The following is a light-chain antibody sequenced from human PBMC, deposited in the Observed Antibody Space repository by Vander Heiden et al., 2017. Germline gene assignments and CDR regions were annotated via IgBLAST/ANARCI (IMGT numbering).Light chain of an antibody. CDR3: QQYDNLYT. CDR2: DAS. CDR1: QDISNY. J-gene: IGKJ2*01. V-gene: IGKV1-33*01. Sequence: DIQMTQSPSSLSASVGDRLTITCQASQDISNYLNWYQQKPGKAPKLLIYDASNWETGVPSRFSGSGSGTDFTFTISSLQPEDIATYYWQQYDNLYTFGQGTKLEIK.